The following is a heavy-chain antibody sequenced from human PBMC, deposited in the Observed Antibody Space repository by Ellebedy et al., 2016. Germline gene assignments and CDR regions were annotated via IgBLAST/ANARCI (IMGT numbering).Heavy chain of an antibody. D-gene: IGHD3-22*01. CDR1: GFTFSRFG. J-gene: IGHJ6*02. Sequence: GGSLRLSXAASGFTFSRFGIHWVRQAQGKGLEWVAAISNDGNDENYGASVKGRFSISRDNSKNRVYLQMSSLRVEDTAVYSCARVRSPDYSTNYDLDVWGQGTTVTVSS. CDR3: ARVRSPDYSTNYDLDV. V-gene: IGHV3-30*03. CDR2: ISNDGNDE.